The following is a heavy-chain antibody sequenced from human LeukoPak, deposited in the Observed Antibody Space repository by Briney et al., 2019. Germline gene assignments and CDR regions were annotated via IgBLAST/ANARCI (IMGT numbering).Heavy chain of an antibody. CDR2: ISSSSSYI. CDR3: ARGGTGDYVLELGY. V-gene: IGHV3-21*01. D-gene: IGHD4-17*01. CDR1: GFTFSSYS. Sequence: GGSLRLSCAASGFTFSSYSMNWVRQAPGKGLEWVSSISSSSSYIYYADSVKGRFTISRDNAKNSLYLQMNSLRAEDTAVYYCARGGTGDYVLELGYWGQGTLVTVSS. J-gene: IGHJ4*02.